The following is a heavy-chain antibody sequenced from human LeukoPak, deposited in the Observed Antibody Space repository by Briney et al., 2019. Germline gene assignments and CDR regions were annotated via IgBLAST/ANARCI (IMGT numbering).Heavy chain of an antibody. V-gene: IGHV6-1*01. CDR3: VRDGEGGLDYFDY. CDR1: GDSVSSNTAA. D-gene: IGHD3-16*01. CDR2: TYYRSTWLY. J-gene: IGHJ4*02. Sequence: SQTLSLTCAISGDSVSSNTAAWNWIRQSPSRGLEWLGRTYYRSTWLYDYALSLKSRININPDTSKNQFSLHLYSVTPEDTAVYYCVRDGEGGLDYFDYWGRGTLVTVSS.